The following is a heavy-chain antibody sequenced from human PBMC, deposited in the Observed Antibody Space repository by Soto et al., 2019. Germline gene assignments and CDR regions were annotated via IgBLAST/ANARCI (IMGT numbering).Heavy chain of an antibody. D-gene: IGHD6-19*01. CDR2: IYYSGST. CDR3: ARVTSSIAVADSAFYFDY. Sequence: SETLSLTCTVSGGSISSYYWSWIRQPPGKGLEWIGYIYYSGSTNYNPSLKSRVTISVDTSKNQFSLKLSSVTAADTAVYYCARVTSSIAVADSAFYFDYWGQGTLVTVSS. V-gene: IGHV4-59*01. J-gene: IGHJ4*02. CDR1: GGSISSYY.